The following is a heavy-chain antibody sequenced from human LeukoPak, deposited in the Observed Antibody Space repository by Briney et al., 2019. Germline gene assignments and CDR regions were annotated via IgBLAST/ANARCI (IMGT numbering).Heavy chain of an antibody. CDR3: AGLVGRYSSGLYYYYFDY. J-gene: IGHJ4*02. D-gene: IGHD3-22*01. Sequence: PGGSVRLSCAASIFSLNTYWIGWVRHPPWKGLEWIGAMYLSGTTHSNPSVKSRVTISIDKSKNQFFLNLSSVTAADTAVYYCAGLVGRYSSGLYYYYFDYWGQGTLVTVSS. CDR1: IFSLNTYW. CDR2: MYLSGTT. V-gene: IGHV4-4*02.